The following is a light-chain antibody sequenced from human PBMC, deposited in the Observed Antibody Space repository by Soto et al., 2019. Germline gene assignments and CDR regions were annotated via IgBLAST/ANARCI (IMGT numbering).Light chain of an antibody. CDR3: LQHSTYPIT. V-gene: IGKV1-17*03. Sequence: DIQMPQSPSAMSASVGARVPITCRASQGISHFLAWFQQKPGKVPKRLIYAASSLQSGVPSRFSGSGSGTEFTLTISSLQPEEFAIYYCLQHSTYPITVGQGTRLEIK. CDR1: QGISHF. J-gene: IGKJ5*01. CDR2: AAS.